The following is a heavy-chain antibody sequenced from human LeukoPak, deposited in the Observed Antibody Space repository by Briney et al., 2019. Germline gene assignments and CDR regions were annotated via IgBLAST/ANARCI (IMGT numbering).Heavy chain of an antibody. V-gene: IGHV1-2*02. CDR3: SREHGAVAARYLQH. J-gene: IGHJ1*01. CDR1: GYTFTGYY. D-gene: IGHD6-19*01. Sequence: ASVKVSCKASGYTFTGYYMHWVRQAPGQGLEWMGWINPISGGTNYAQKFQGRVTMTRDTSINTAYMAVSSMISDDTAVYFCSREHGAVAARYLQHWGQGTLVTVSS. CDR2: INPISGGT.